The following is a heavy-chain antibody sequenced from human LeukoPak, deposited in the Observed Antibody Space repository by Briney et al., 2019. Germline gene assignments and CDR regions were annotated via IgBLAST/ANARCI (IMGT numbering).Heavy chain of an antibody. CDR2: IIPTLGIA. CDR3: AGDRSGSGSYFYCYYYGMDV. V-gene: IGHV1-69*04. Sequence: SVKVSCKASGGTFSSYAISWVRQAPGQGLEWMGRIIPTLGIANYAQKFQGRVTITADKSTSTAYMELSSLRSEDTAVYYCAGDRSGSGSYFYCYYYGMDVWGQGTTVTVSS. J-gene: IGHJ6*02. CDR1: GGTFSSYA. D-gene: IGHD1-26*01.